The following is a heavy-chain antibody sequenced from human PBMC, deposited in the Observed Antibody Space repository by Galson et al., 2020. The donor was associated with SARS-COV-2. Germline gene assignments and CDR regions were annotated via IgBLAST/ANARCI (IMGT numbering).Heavy chain of an antibody. D-gene: IGHD5-18*01. CDR3: ARENNYGPHFDY. J-gene: IGHJ4*02. Sequence: GGSLRLSCAASGFTLNTYEMNWVRQAPGKGLEWVSYISSSDTTIYYADSVRGRFTISRDNAKNSLYLQMNSLRAEDTAVYYRARENNYGPHFDYWGQGTLVTVSS. V-gene: IGHV3-48*03. CDR1: GFTLNTYE. CDR2: ISSSDTTI.